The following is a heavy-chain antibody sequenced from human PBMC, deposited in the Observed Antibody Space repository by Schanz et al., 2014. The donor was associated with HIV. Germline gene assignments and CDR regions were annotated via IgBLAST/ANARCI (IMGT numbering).Heavy chain of an antibody. Sequence: QVQLVESGGGVVQPGRSLRLSCAASGFIFSSYGMHWVRQAPGKGLEWVAVISYDGSNKNNADSVKGRFTISRDNSKNTLYLQMNSLRAEDTAVYYCARDVSHDSSGHYSDYYYGMDVWGQGTTVTVSS. CDR3: ARDVSHDSSGHYSDYYYGMDV. V-gene: IGHV3-30*19. CDR1: GFIFSSYG. D-gene: IGHD3-22*01. CDR2: ISYDGSNK. J-gene: IGHJ6*02.